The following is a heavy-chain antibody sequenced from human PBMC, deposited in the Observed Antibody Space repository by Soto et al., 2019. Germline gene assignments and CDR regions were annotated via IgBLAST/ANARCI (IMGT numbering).Heavy chain of an antibody. V-gene: IGHV3-48*01. J-gene: IGHJ4*02. CDR1: GFTFSSYS. Sequence: GGSLRLSCAASGFTFSSYSMNWVRQAPGKGLEWVSYISSSSSTIYYADSVKGRFTISRDNAKNSLYLQMNSLRAEDTAVYYCARDPSLWCSGGSCYGFDYWGQGTLVTVSS. CDR2: ISSSSSTI. D-gene: IGHD2-15*01. CDR3: ARDPSLWCSGGSCYGFDY.